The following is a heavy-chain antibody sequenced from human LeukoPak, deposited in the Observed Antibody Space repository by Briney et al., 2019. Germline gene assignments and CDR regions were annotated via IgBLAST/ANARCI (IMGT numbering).Heavy chain of an antibody. V-gene: IGHV3-30*18. J-gene: IGHJ4*02. Sequence: GRSLRLSCAASGFTFSSYGMHWVRQAPGKGLEWVAVISYDGSNKYYADSVKGRFTISRDNSKNTLYLQMNSLRAEDTAVYYCAKDRGRSVVAAIGMDYWGQGTLVTVSS. CDR1: GFTFSSYG. D-gene: IGHD2-15*01. CDR2: ISYDGSNK. CDR3: AKDRGRSVVAAIGMDY.